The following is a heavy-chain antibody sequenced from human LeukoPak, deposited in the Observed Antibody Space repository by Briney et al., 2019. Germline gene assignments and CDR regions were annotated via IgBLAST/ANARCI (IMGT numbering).Heavy chain of an antibody. V-gene: IGHV4-34*01. CDR3: ARGGLQLWSKVPDY. Sequence: SETLSLTCAVYGGSFSGYYWSWIRQPPGKGLEWIGEINHSGSTNYNPSLKSRVTISVDTSKNQFSLKLSSVTAADTAVCYCARGGLQLWSKVPDYWGQGTLVTVSS. J-gene: IGHJ4*02. CDR1: GGSFSGYY. D-gene: IGHD5-18*01. CDR2: INHSGST.